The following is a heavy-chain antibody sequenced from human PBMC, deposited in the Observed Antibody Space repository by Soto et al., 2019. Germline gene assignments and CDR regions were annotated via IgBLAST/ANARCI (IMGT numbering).Heavy chain of an antibody. CDR1: GFTFSNAW. Sequence: GGSLRLSCAASGFTFSNAWMNWVRQAPGKGLEWVGRIKSKTDGGTTDYAAPVKGRFTISRDDSKNTLYLQMNSLKTEDTAVYYCYSSALYYYYYGMDVWGQGTTVTVSS. V-gene: IGHV3-15*07. D-gene: IGHD6-19*01. J-gene: IGHJ6*02. CDR2: IKSKTDGGTT. CDR3: YSSALYYYYYGMDV.